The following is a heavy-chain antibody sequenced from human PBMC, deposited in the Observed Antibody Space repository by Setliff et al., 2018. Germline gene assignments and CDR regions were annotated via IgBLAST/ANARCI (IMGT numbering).Heavy chain of an antibody. J-gene: IGHJ4*02. CDR1: GFSLTTPSVG. CDR2: ISWDDDD. CDR3: AHIMGRVWDY. D-gene: IGHD3-10*01. Sequence: PSQTLSLTCSFSGFSLTTPSVGVGWVRQPPGKALEWLALISWDDDDRYSPSLKNRVTLTKDTSKNQVVLTMSNVDPVDTATYYCAHIMGRVWDYWGPGTLVTVSS. V-gene: IGHV2-5*02.